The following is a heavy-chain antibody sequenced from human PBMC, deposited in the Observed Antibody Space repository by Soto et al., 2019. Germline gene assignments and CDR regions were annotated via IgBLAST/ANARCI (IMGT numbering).Heavy chain of an antibody. CDR2: VYYSGTT. CDR1: GGSFSSDNYY. V-gene: IGHV4-39*01. D-gene: IGHD2-15*01. Sequence: PSETLSLTCSVSGGSFSSDNYYWGWIRQPPGKGLEWFGHVYYSGTTYYNPSLKSRVTISVDTSKNQFSLKLSSVTAADTAVYYCARLQGGAFDIWGQGSMVTVSS. J-gene: IGHJ3*02. CDR3: ARLQGGAFDI.